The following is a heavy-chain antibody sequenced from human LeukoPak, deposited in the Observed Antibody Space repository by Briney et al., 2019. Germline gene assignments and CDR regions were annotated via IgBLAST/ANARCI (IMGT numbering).Heavy chain of an antibody. D-gene: IGHD2-15*01. CDR2: INHSGST. Sequence: SETLSLTCAVYGGSLSGYYWNWIRQPPGKGLEWIGEINHSGSTNYNPSLKSRVTISVDTSKNQFSLKLSSVTAADTAVYYCARPSPPLVTWDQGTMVTVSS. J-gene: IGHJ3*01. CDR1: GGSLSGYY. CDR3: ARPSPPLVT. V-gene: IGHV4-34*01.